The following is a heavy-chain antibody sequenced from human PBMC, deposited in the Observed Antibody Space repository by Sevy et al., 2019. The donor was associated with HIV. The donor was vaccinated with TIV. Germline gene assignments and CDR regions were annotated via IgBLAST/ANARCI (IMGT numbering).Heavy chain of an antibody. CDR3: AKGLRGNYLMAFDY. V-gene: IGHV3-30*18. CDR2: KSYDGSNN. J-gene: IGHJ4*02. CDR1: GFTFSSYG. D-gene: IGHD1-7*01. Sequence: GGSLRLSCAASGFTFSSYGMSWVRQAPGKGLEWVAVKSYDGSNNYYADSVKGRFTISRDNSKNTLFLQMNSLRAEDTAVYYCAKGLRGNYLMAFDYWGQGTLVTVSS.